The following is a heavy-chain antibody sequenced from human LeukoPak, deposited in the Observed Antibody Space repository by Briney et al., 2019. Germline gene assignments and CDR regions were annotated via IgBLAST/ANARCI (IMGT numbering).Heavy chain of an antibody. V-gene: IGHV1-46*01. Sequence: ASVKVSCKASGYTFTSYWIQWVRQAPGQGLEWMGLINPDGGSTAYAHRFQGRVIMTRDTSTSTAYMDLSSLRSEDTAVYHCARAPRNSSAMLDFWGQGTLVTISS. CDR3: ARAPRNSSAMLDF. CDR1: GYTFTSYW. J-gene: IGHJ4*02. CDR2: INPDGGST. D-gene: IGHD6-13*01.